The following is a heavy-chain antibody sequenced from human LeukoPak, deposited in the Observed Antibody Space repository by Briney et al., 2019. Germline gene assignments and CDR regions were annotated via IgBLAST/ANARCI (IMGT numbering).Heavy chain of an antibody. CDR2: ISYDGSNK. D-gene: IGHD5-12*01. CDR3: ARDLLDAYSGYDVPDY. J-gene: IGHJ4*02. Sequence: GWSLRLSCAASGFTFSSYAMHWVRQAPGKGLEWVAVISYDGSNKYYADSVKGRFTISRDNSKNTLYLQMNSLRAEDTAVYYCARDLLDAYSGYDVPDYWGQGTLVTVSS. V-gene: IGHV3-30*04. CDR1: GFTFSSYA.